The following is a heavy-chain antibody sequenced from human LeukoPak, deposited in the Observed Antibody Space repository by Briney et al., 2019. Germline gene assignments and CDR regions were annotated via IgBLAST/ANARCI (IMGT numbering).Heavy chain of an antibody. CDR2: INPNSGGT. D-gene: IGHD1-26*01. V-gene: IGHV1-2*02. CDR1: GYTFTGYY. CDR3: ARRKVHVVGATYY. Sequence: ASVKVSCKASGYTFTGYYMNWVRQAPGQGLEWMGWINPNSGGTNYAQKFQGRVTMTRDTSISTAYMELSRLRSDDTAVYYCARRKVHVVGATYYWGQGTLVTVSS. J-gene: IGHJ4*02.